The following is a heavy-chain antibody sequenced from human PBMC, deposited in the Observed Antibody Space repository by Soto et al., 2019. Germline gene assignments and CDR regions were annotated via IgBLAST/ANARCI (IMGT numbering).Heavy chain of an antibody. Sequence: SLRLSCITSGFTFGNYAMSWVRQAPGKGLEWVSTITSSGGGTYYADSVRGRFSVSRDILRSTMYLQMNNLAAEDSATYYCAKTPVEIYDSSGYSFDQWGQGTMVTVSS. CDR1: GFTFGNYA. CDR2: ITSSGGGT. CDR3: AKTPVEIYDSSGYSFDQ. J-gene: IGHJ4*02. V-gene: IGHV3-23*01. D-gene: IGHD3-22*01.